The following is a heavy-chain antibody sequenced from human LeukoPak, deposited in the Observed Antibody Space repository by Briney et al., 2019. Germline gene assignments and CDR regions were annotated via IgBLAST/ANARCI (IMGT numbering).Heavy chain of an antibody. D-gene: IGHD6-13*01. CDR1: GFTFSSYG. CDR3: AKTYSSSWYAHIDF. V-gene: IGHV3-30*02. Sequence: GGSLRLSCAASGFTFSSYGMHWVRQAPGKGLEWVAFIRYDGSNKYYADSVKGRFTISRDNSKNTLYLQMNSLRAEDTAVYYCAKTYSSSWYAHIDFWGQGTLVTVSS. CDR2: IRYDGSNK. J-gene: IGHJ4*02.